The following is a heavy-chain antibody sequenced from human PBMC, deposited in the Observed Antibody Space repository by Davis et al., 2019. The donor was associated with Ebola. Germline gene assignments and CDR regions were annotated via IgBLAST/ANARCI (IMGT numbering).Heavy chain of an antibody. CDR3: ARALNVRYGMDV. CDR2: IYYSGST. J-gene: IGHJ6*02. V-gene: IGHV4-59*01. Sequence: PSETLSLTCTVSGGSISSYYWSWIRQPPGKGLEWIGYIYYSGSTNYNPSLKSRVTISVDTSKNQFSLKLSSVTAADTAVYYCARALNVRYGMDVWGQGTTVTVSS. CDR1: GGSISSYY.